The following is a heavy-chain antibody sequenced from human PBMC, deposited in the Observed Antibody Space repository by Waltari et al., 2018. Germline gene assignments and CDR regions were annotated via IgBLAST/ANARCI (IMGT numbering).Heavy chain of an antibody. CDR1: GGSISSSSYY. CDR2: IYYSGST. Sequence: QLQLQESGPGLVKPSETLSLTCTVSGGSISSSSYYWGWIRQPPGKGLEWSGSIYYSGSTYYNPSLKSRVTISVDTSKNQFSLKLSSVTAADTAVYYCARHEIIVATMYNYFDYWGQGTLVTVSS. D-gene: IGHD5-12*01. CDR3: ARHEIIVATMYNYFDY. J-gene: IGHJ4*02. V-gene: IGHV4-39*01.